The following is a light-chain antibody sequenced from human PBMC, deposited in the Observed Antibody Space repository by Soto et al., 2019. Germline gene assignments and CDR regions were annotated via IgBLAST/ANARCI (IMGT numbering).Light chain of an antibody. CDR1: QTILYNSDNKNY. CDR2: WAA. Sequence: DIVMTQSPDSLAVSLGERATINCKSSQTILYNSDNKNYLNWYQQKPGQPPKLLIHWAATREFGVPDRFSGSGSGTDFTLTITNLQAEDVAVYYCQQCYSSPPTFGQGTKVDIK. J-gene: IGKJ1*01. CDR3: QQCYSSPPT. V-gene: IGKV4-1*01.